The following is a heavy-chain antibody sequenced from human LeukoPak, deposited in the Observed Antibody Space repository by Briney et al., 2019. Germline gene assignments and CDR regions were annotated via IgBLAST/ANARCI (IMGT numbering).Heavy chain of an antibody. V-gene: IGHV3-21*01. Sequence: PGGSLRLSCAASGFTFSSYSMNWVRQAPGKGLEWVSSISSSSSYIYYADSVKGRFTISRDNAKNSLYLQMNSLRAEDTAVYYCARDGAYDFWSGYHLWGQGTLVTVSS. CDR1: GFTFSSYS. J-gene: IGHJ4*02. CDR3: ARDGAYDFWSGYHL. D-gene: IGHD3-3*01. CDR2: ISSSSSYI.